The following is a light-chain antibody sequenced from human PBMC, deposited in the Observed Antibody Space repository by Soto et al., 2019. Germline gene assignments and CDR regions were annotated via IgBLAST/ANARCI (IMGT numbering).Light chain of an antibody. Sequence: EIMLTQSPGTLSLSPGDRATLSCRASQGVSANSLAWYQHKVGQAPRLLIYGAFSRATGIPARFSGNGSETDFTLTISRLEPEDFAVYFCLQYGSTPFTFGPGTKVAIK. V-gene: IGKV3-20*01. CDR2: GAF. CDR1: QGVSANS. J-gene: IGKJ3*01. CDR3: LQYGSTPFT.